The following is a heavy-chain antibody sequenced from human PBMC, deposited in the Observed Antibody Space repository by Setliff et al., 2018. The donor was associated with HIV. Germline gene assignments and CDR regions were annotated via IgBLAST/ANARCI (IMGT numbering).Heavy chain of an antibody. CDR3: ARARAGDYGGFDY. D-gene: IGHD4-17*01. V-gene: IGHV4-59*01. J-gene: IGHJ4*02. CDR1: GGSISTYY. CDR2: VSYSGKT. Sequence: SETLSLTCSVPGGSISTYYWSWIRQPPGKGLEWIAYVSYSGKTDFNPSLKSRVTISADTSKSQFSLKLSSATTADTAVYYCARARAGDYGGFDYWGQGTLVTVSS.